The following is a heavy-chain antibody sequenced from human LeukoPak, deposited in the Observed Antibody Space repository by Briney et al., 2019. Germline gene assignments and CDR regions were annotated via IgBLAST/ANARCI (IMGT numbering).Heavy chain of an antibody. CDR2: IWYDGSNK. Sequence: PGGSRRLSCAASGFTFSSYGMHWVRQAPGKGLEWVAVIWYDGSNKYYADSVKGRFTISRDNSKNTLYLQMNSLRAEDTAVYYCAREDSGYVNDYYDSSGYYPDYWGQGTLVTVSS. J-gene: IGHJ4*02. D-gene: IGHD3-22*01. CDR3: AREDSGYVNDYYDSSGYYPDY. CDR1: GFTFSSYG. V-gene: IGHV3-33*01.